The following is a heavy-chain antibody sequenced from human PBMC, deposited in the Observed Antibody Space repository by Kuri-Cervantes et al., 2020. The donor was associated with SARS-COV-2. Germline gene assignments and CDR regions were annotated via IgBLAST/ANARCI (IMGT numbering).Heavy chain of an antibody. J-gene: IGHJ4*02. Sequence: GESLKISCAASGFTFSSYAMHWVRQAPGKGLGWVAVISYDGSNKYYADSVKGRFTISRDNSKNTLYLQMNSLRAEDTAVYYCARPLTGDYLKPFDYWGQGTLVTVSS. CDR2: ISYDGSNK. V-gene: IGHV3-30-3*01. CDR1: GFTFSSYA. D-gene: IGHD1-20*01. CDR3: ARPLTGDYLKPFDY.